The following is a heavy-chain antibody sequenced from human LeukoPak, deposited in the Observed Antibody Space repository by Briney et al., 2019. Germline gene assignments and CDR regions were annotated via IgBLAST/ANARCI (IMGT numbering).Heavy chain of an antibody. CDR1: GFTFSSYA. CDR2: ISGSGGST. V-gene: IGHV3-23*01. CDR3: ARGPSGYHNT. J-gene: IGHJ4*02. D-gene: IGHD5-12*01. Sequence: GGSLRLSCAASGFTFSSYAMSWVRQAPGKGLQWVSAISGSGGSTNYADSVKGQFTISRDNSKSTLYLQMNSLRAEDTAVYYCARGPSGYHNTGGQGTLVTVSS.